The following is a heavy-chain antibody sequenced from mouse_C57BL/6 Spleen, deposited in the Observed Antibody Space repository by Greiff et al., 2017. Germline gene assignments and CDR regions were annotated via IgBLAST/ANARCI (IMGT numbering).Heavy chain of an antibody. CDR1: GFTFSSYA. CDR3: TRDPGYQAMDY. Sequence: EVQLQESGEGLVKPGGSLKLSCAASGFTFSSYAMSWVRQTPEKRLEWVAYISSGGDYIYYADTVKGIFTISRDNARNTLYLRMSSLKSEDTAMYYCTRDPGYQAMDYWGQGASVTVSS. D-gene: IGHD2-2*01. J-gene: IGHJ4*01. CDR2: ISSGGDYI. V-gene: IGHV5-9-1*02.